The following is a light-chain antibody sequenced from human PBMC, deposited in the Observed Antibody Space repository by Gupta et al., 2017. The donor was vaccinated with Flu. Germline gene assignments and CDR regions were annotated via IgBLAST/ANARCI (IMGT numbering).Light chain of an antibody. CDR3: CSYTNTKIFPVV. CDR2: DGS. CDR1: NSDVGIYNY. V-gene: IGLV2-14*03. J-gene: IGLJ2*01. Sequence: TISCTGTNSDVGIYNYVSWYQHHPGTDQTLRIEDGSSRPSGVSNRFSCSNSGNNASPTITGLQAEDEAEDDCCSYTNTKIFPVVFGGGTKLNVL.